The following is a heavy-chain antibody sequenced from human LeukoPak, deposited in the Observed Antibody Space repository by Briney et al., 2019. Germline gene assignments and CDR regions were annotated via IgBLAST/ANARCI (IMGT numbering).Heavy chain of an antibody. CDR2: INSDGSST. CDR3: ARAHIVGATTLDY. D-gene: IGHD1-26*01. Sequence: GGSLRLSCAASGFTFSSYGMHWVRQAPGKGLVWVSRINSDGSSTSYADSVKGRFTISRDNAKNTLYLQMNSLRAEDTAVYYCARAHIVGATTLDYWGQGTLVTVSS. J-gene: IGHJ4*02. CDR1: GFTFSSYG. V-gene: IGHV3-74*01.